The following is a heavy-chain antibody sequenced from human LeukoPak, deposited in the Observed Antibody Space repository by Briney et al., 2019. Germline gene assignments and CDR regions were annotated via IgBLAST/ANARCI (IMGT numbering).Heavy chain of an antibody. CDR3: VKDVGRSGGYLDP. CDR2: ISPYNGNT. CDR1: GYTFTTYG. D-gene: IGHD6-25*01. Sequence: GGSVKVSCKASGYTFTTYGITWVRQAPGQGLEWMGWISPYNGNTDYAQEFQGRVTMTTDTSTSTAYMELRSLRSDDTAVYYCVKDVGRSGGYLDPWGQGTLVTVSS. J-gene: IGHJ5*02. V-gene: IGHV1-18*01.